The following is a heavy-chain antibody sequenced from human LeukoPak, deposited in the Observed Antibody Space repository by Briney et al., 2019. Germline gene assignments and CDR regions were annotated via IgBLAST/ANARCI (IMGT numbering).Heavy chain of an antibody. V-gene: IGHV3-30-3*01. J-gene: IGHJ4*02. CDR3: ARGTFLEWLFRFDY. CDR2: ISYDGSNK. Sequence: GRSLRLSCAASGFTFSSYAMHWVRQAPGKGLEWVAVISYDGSNKYYADSVKGRFTISRDNSKNTLYLQMNSLRAEDTAVYYCARGTFLEWLFRFDYWGQGTLVTVSS. CDR1: GFTFSSYA. D-gene: IGHD3-3*02.